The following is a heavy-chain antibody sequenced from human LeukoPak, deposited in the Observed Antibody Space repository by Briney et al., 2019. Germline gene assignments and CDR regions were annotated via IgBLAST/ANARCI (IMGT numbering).Heavy chain of an antibody. J-gene: IGHJ4*02. Sequence: GGSLRLSCAASGFTFSSXXXXXXXXAXXXXXXXXSYISSSGSTIYYAXXXKXXXTISXDNAKNSPYLQMNSLRAEDTAVYYCARVGHLVGHYFDYWGQGTLVTVSS. CDR3: ARVGHLVGHYFDY. CDR1: GFTFSSXX. CDR2: ISSSGSTI. V-gene: IGHV3-48*03. D-gene: IGHD1-26*01.